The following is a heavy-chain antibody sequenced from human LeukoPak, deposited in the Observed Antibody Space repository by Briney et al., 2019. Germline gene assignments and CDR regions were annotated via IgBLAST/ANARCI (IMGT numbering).Heavy chain of an antibody. CDR2: ISAYNGNT. D-gene: IGHD6-19*01. CDR1: GYTFTSYG. V-gene: IGHV1-18*01. J-gene: IGHJ4*02. Sequence: GASVKVSCTASGYTFTSYGISWVRQAPGQGLEWMGWISAYNGNTNYAQKLQGRVTMTTDTSTSTAYMELRSLRSDDTAVYYCARDAGSGWFRGTPDYWGQGTLVTVSS. CDR3: ARDAGSGWFRGTPDY.